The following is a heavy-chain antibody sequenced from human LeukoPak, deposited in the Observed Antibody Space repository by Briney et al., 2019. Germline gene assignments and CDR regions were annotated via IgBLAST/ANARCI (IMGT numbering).Heavy chain of an antibody. V-gene: IGHV4-4*07. CDR2: IYTSGST. CDR1: GGSISSYY. CDR3: ARGIRGYSYGYSCYYYGMDV. J-gene: IGHJ6*02. D-gene: IGHD5-18*01. Sequence: SETLSLTCTVSGGSISSYYWSWIRQPAGKGLEWIRRIYTSGSTNYNPSLKSRVTMSVDTSKNQFSLKLSSVTAADTAVYYCARGIRGYSYGYSCYYYGMDVWGQGTTVTVSS.